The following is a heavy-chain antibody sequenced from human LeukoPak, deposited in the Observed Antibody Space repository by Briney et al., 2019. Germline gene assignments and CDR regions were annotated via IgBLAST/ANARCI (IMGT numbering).Heavy chain of an antibody. D-gene: IGHD3-22*01. CDR3: GSLTVVAKDH. V-gene: IGHV3-74*01. J-gene: IGHJ4*02. CDR1: GFTFSTYW. Sequence: PGRSLRLSCAASGFTFSTYWMHWVRQAPGKGLVGVAQINSDGSSTSYADSVKGRFTISRDNAKNTLYLQMINLRAEDTAVYYCGSLTVVAKDHWGQGTLVTVSS. CDR2: INSDGSST.